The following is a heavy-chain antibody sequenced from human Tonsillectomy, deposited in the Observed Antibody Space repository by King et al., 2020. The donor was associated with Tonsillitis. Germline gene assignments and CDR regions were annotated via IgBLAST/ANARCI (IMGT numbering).Heavy chain of an antibody. Sequence: VQLQESGPGLVKPSETLSLTCTVSGGSISSYYWSWIRQPAGKGLEWIGRIYTSGSTNYNPSLKSRVTMSVDTSKNQFSLKLRSVTAADTAVYYCARDNLDFSNWNPYFDYWGQGTLVTVSS. CDR3: ARDNLDFSNWNPYFDY. CDR2: IYTSGST. V-gene: IGHV4-4*07. J-gene: IGHJ4*02. D-gene: IGHD1-20*01. CDR1: GGSISSYY.